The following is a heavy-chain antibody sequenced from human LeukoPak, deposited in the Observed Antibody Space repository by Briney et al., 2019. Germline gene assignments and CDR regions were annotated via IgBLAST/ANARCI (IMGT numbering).Heavy chain of an antibody. V-gene: IGHV3-21*01. CDR2: ISSSSSYI. D-gene: IGHD3-16*01. J-gene: IGHJ4*02. CDR3: ARDGGDYVWGSYNDY. Sequence: GGSLRLSCAASGFTFSSYSMSWVRQAPGKGLEWVSSISSSSSYIYYADSVKGRFTISRDNAKNSLYLQMNSLRAEDTAVYYCARDGGDYVWGSYNDYWGQGTLVTVS. CDR1: GFTFSSYS.